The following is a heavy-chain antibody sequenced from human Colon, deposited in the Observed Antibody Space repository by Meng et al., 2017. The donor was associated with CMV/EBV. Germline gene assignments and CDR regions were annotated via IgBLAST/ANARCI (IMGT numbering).Heavy chain of an antibody. J-gene: IGHJ5*02. CDR3: VQERLA. CDR1: GFMFSDYW. V-gene: IGHV3-7*01. CDR2: LNRDGSGK. D-gene: IGHD6-19*01. Sequence: GESLKTSCVTSGFMFSDYWMTWVRQAPGKGLEWVANLNRDGSGKYYVDSVKGRFTISRDNAKNSVYLQMNSLRVEDTGVYYCVQERLAWGQGTLVTVSS.